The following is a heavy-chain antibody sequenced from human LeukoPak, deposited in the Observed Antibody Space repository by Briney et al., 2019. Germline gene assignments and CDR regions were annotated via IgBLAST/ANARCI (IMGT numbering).Heavy chain of an antibody. CDR2: IYNSGST. V-gene: IGHV4-4*09. CDR1: GASISTYY. J-gene: IGHJ5*02. CDR3: ARRIASAGTPIDR. D-gene: IGHD6-13*01. Sequence: SETLSLTCTVSGASISTYYWGWIRQPPGKGLEWIGYIYNSGSTKYNPSLKSRVTISVDKSKNLFSLKMNSVTVTDTAVYYCARRIASAGTPIDRWGQGTLVTVSS.